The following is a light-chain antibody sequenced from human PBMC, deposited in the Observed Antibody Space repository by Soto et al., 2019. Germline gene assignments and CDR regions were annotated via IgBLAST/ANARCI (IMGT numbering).Light chain of an antibody. J-gene: IGKJ1*01. CDR1: QDSTKY. V-gene: IGKV1-16*01. CDR2: DAS. Sequence: DIQMTQSPSSLSASVGDRVTITCRASQDSTKYLAWYQQKPGKAPNLLIYDASTLHSGVPSRFSGSGSGTDFTLTVSGLQPDDFATYYCQQYNSYWTFGQGTKVDIK. CDR3: QQYNSYWT.